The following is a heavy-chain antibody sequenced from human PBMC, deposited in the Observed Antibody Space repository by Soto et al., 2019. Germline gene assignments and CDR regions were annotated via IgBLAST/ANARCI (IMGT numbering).Heavy chain of an antibody. V-gene: IGHV3-7*03. CDR3: ARTRQYSGSYFFDY. Sequence: EVQLVESGGGLVQPGGSLRLSCAASGFTFSSYWMSWVRQAPGKGLEWVANIKQDGSEKYYVDSVKGRFTISRDNAKNSLYLQMNSLRAEDTAVYYCARTRQYSGSYFFDYWGQGTLVTVSS. D-gene: IGHD1-26*01. J-gene: IGHJ4*02. CDR2: IKQDGSEK. CDR1: GFTFSSYW.